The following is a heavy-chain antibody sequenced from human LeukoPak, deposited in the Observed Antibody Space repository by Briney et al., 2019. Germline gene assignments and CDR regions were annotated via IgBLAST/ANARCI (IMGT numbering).Heavy chain of an antibody. J-gene: IGHJ3*02. CDR2: IKQDGSEK. V-gene: IGHV3-7*01. CDR3: AKEGGDTGLDAFDI. Sequence: GGSLRLSCAASGFTFSSYWMSWVRQAPGKGLEWVANIKQDGSEKYYVDSVKGRFTISRDNAKNSLYLQMNSLRAEDTAVYYCAKEGGDTGLDAFDIWGQGTMVTVSS. CDR1: GFTFSSYW. D-gene: IGHD2-21*02.